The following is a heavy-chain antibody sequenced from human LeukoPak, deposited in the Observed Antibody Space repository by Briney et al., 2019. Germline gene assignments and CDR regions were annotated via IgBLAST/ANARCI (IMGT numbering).Heavy chain of an antibody. CDR2: ISGNGGST. J-gene: IGHJ4*02. Sequence: GGSLRLSCAASGFTFSSYAMSWVRQARGKGLEWVSVISGNGGSTYYADSVKGRFTISRDNSKNTLYLQMNSLRGEDTAVYYCAKADSARGATLKSTIDYWGQGTLVTVSS. CDR3: AKADSARGATLKSTIDY. V-gene: IGHV3-23*01. CDR1: GFTFSSYA. D-gene: IGHD1-26*01.